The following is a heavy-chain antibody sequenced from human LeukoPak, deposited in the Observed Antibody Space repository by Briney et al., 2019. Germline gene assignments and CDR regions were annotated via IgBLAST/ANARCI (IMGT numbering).Heavy chain of an antibody. D-gene: IGHD3-9*01. J-gene: IGHJ4*02. V-gene: IGHV4-34*01. CDR3: ARGAPLLRYFDWLLYGYFDY. CDR2: INHSGST. CDR1: GGSFSGYY. Sequence: SETLSLTCAVYGGSFSGYYWSWIRQPPGKGLEWIWEINHSGSTNYNPSLKSRVTISVDTSKNQFSLKLSSVTAADTAVYYCARGAPLLRYFDWLLYGYFDYWGQGTLVTVSS.